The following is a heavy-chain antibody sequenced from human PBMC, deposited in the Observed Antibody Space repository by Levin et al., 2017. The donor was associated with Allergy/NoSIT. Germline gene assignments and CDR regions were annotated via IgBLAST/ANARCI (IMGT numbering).Heavy chain of an antibody. Sequence: GGSLRLSCAASGILFSSYDMNWVRQAPGKGLEWVSSISAGGNYIYYADSVKGRFTISRDNAKNSLFLQMNSLRAEDTAVYDCASWAVYHYERSAFDYFYYAMDVWGQGTTVTVSS. CDR2: ISAGGNYI. D-gene: IGHD3-22*01. CDR1: GILFSSYD. V-gene: IGHV3-21*01. J-gene: IGHJ6*02. CDR3: ASWAVYHYERSAFDYFYYAMDV.